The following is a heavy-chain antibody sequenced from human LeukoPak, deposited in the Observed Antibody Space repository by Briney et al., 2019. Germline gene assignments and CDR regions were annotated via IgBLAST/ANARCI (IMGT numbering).Heavy chain of an antibody. CDR1: GYTFTSYY. V-gene: IGHV1-46*01. D-gene: IGHD6-19*01. J-gene: IGHJ4*02. CDR2: INPGRGST. Sequence: ASVTVSCKASGYTFTSYYMHWVRQAPGQGLEWMGIINPGRGSTNYAQTFQGRVTMTRDTSTSTVYMELSSLRSEDTAVYHCARDPRQWLVFDYWGQGTLVTVSS. CDR3: ARDPRQWLVFDY.